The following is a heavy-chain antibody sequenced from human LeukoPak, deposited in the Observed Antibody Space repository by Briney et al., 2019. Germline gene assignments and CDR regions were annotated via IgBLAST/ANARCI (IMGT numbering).Heavy chain of an antibody. J-gene: IGHJ4*02. CDR1: GFTFSSYW. Sequence: GGSLRLSCAASGFTFSSYWMSWVRQAPGKGLEWVANIKQDGSEKYYVDSVKGRFTISRDNAKNSLYLQMNSLRAEDTAVYYCARVGFRYYYGSGSYSFDYWGQGTLVTVSS. D-gene: IGHD3-10*01. CDR2: IKQDGSEK. CDR3: ARVGFRYYYGSGSYSFDY. V-gene: IGHV3-7*01.